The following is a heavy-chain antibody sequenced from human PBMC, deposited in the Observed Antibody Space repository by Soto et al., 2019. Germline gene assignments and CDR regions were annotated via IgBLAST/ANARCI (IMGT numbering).Heavy chain of an antibody. D-gene: IGHD4-17*01. J-gene: IGHJ1*01. CDR3: AREELDYGDFQYFQH. Sequence: GGSLRLSCAASGFTFSSYWMSWVRQAPGKGLEWVANIKQDGSEKYYVDSVKGRFTISRDNAKNSLYLQMNSLRAEDTAVYYCAREELDYGDFQYFQHWGQGTLVTVSS. CDR2: IKQDGSEK. CDR1: GFTFSSYW. V-gene: IGHV3-7*01.